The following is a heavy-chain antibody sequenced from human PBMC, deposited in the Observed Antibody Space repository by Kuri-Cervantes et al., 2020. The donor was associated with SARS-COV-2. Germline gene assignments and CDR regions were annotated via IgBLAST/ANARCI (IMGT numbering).Heavy chain of an antibody. CDR3: ARVFGSYLFDY. Sequence: ESLKISCTVSGGSISSYYWSWIRQPPGKGLEWIGYLYYSGSTNYNPSLKSRVTISVDTSKNQFSLDLSSVTAADTAVYYCARVFGSYLFDYWGQGMLVTVSS. V-gene: IGHV4-59*01. CDR2: LYYSGST. D-gene: IGHD3-10*01. CDR1: GGSISSYY. J-gene: IGHJ4*02.